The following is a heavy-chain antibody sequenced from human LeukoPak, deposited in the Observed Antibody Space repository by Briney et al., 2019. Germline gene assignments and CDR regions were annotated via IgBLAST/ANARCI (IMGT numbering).Heavy chain of an antibody. Sequence: SETLSLTCTVSGGSIGSSSYYWGWIRQPPGKGLEWIGSIYYSGSTYYNPSLKSRVTISVDTSKNQFSLKLSSVTAADTAVYYCAREGYCSSTSCGAYYYYYGMDVWGQGTTVTVSS. V-gene: IGHV4-39*01. CDR3: AREGYCSSTSCGAYYYYYGMDV. D-gene: IGHD2-2*01. CDR1: GGSIGSSSYY. J-gene: IGHJ6*02. CDR2: IYYSGST.